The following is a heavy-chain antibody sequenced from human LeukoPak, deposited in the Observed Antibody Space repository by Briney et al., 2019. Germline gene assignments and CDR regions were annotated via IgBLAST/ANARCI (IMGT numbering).Heavy chain of an antibody. CDR2: INSATNYI. J-gene: IGHJ4*02. V-gene: IGHV3-21*01. CDR3: ARASNSPFDY. CDR1: GFTFSSYS. D-gene: IGHD2-21*01. Sequence: GGSLRLSCAPSGFTFSSYSMNWVRQAPGKGLEWVSSINSATNYIYYADSVKGRFTISRDNAKNSLYLQMNSLRAEDTAVYYCARASNSPFDYWGQGTLVTVSS.